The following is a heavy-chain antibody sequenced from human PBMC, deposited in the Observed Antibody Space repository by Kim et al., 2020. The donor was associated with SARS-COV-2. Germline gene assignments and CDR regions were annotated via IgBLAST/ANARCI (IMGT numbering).Heavy chain of an antibody. J-gene: IGHJ4*02. CDR2: NT. CDR3: AKVDFGVLDY. V-gene: IGHV4-59*01. D-gene: IGHD3-16*01. Sequence: NTNYNPSLKRRVTISVDTSKNQFSLELSSVTAADTAVYYCAKVDFGVLDYWGQGTLVTVSS.